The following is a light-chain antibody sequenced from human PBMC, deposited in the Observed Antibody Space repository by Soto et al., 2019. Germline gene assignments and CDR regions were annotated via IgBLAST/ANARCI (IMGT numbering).Light chain of an antibody. CDR1: QSIDSW. CDR3: QQYDSFLYT. CDR2: DGS. Sequence: DIQMTQSPSTLSASVGDRVTITCRASQSIDSWLAWYQQKPGKAPKLLITDGSSLRGGVPLRFSGSGSGTEFTLTISSLQPDDFAAYYCQQYDSFLYTFGQGTKLEIK. V-gene: IGKV1-5*01. J-gene: IGKJ2*01.